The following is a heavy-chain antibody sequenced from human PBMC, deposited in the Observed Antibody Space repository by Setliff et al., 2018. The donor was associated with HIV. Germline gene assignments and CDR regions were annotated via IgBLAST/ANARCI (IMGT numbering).Heavy chain of an antibody. CDR2: IFYSGST. CDR3: TRRGADSYYPRPLDV. J-gene: IGHJ6*03. CDR1: GGSFNGYS. Sequence: SETLSLTCAVYGGSFNGYSWTWIRQPPGKGLEWIGYIFYSGSTNYNPSLKSRVTISVDTSKNQFSLRLNSVTAADTAIYYCTRRGADSYYPRPLDVWGKGTTVTVS. D-gene: IGHD3-10*01. V-gene: IGHV4-34*11.